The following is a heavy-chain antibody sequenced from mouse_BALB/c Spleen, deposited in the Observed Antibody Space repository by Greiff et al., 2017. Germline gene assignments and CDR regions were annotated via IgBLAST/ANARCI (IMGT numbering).Heavy chain of an antibody. V-gene: IGHV1-54*01. CDR3: ARRGITTDYFDY. D-gene: IGHD2-4*01. Sequence: VQLQQSGAELVRPGTSVKVSCKASGYAFTNYLIEWVKQRPGQGLEWIGVINPGSGGTNYNEKFKGKATLTADKSSSTAYMQLSSLTSDDSAVYFCARRGITTDYFDYWGQGTTLTVSS. CDR1: GYAFTNYL. CDR2: INPGSGGT. J-gene: IGHJ2*01.